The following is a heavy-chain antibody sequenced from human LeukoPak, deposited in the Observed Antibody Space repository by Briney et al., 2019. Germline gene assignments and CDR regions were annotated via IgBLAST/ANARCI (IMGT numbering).Heavy chain of an antibody. CDR2: IKRDGSAK. V-gene: IGHV3-7*01. CDR3: AKDGGTHFDH. Sequence: GGSLRLSCAASGFTFSSYWMTWVRQAPGKGLEWVANIKRDGSAKYYVDSVKGRFTISRDNAKNSLYLQMNSLRAEDTAVYYCAKDGGTHFDHWGQGTLVTVSS. J-gene: IGHJ4*02. CDR1: GFTFSSYW. D-gene: IGHD1-26*01.